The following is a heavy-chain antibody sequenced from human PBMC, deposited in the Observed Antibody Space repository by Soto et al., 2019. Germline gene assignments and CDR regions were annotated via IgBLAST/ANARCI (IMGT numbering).Heavy chain of an antibody. CDR3: ASSYGDSMVDY. V-gene: IGHV4-31*03. D-gene: IGHD4-17*01. CDR2: IYYSGST. Sequence: TLSLPCTVSFGSISSGGYYWSWIRQHPGKGLEWIGYIYYSGSTYYNPSLKSRVTISVDTSKNQFSLKLSSVTAADTAVYYCASSYGDSMVDYWGQGTLVTVSS. J-gene: IGHJ4*02. CDR1: FGSISSGGYY.